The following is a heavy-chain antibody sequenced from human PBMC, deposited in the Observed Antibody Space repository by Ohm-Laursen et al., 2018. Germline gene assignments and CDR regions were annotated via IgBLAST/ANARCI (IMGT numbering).Heavy chain of an antibody. J-gene: IGHJ4*01. CDR2: ISTDDGRT. V-gene: IGHV3-23*01. Sequence: SLRLSCAASGFTFSSSLMTWVRQAPGKGLEWVSGISTDDGRTYYADSVRGRFTISRDNSKTTLYLQMNSLRPEDTAVYYCGKADQGYGDYAYWGHGTLVTVSS. CDR3: GKADQGYGDYAY. D-gene: IGHD4-17*01. CDR1: GFTFSSSL.